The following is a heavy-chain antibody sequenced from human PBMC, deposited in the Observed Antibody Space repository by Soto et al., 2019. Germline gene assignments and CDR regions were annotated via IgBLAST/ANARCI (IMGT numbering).Heavy chain of an antibody. J-gene: IGHJ5*02. V-gene: IGHV4-31*03. CDR2: IYYSGST. CDR1: GGSSSSGGYY. D-gene: IGHD3-10*01. CDR3: ARDKGERRVLWFGEPPPSHWFDP. Sequence: PLETLSLTCTVSGGSSSSGGYYWSWIRQHPGKGLEWIGYIYYSGSTYYNPSLKSRVTISVDTSKNQFSLKLSSVTAADTAVYYCARDKGERRVLWFGEPPPSHWFDPWGQGTLVTVSS.